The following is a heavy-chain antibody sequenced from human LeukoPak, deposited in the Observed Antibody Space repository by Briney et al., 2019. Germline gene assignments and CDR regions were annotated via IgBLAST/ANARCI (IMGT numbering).Heavy chain of an antibody. CDR3: ARGHRITMVRGVIGWFDP. J-gene: IGHJ5*02. CDR1: GYTFTSYG. D-gene: IGHD3-10*01. V-gene: IGHV1-8*02. CDR2: MNPNSSNT. Sequence: ASVKVSCKASGYTFTSYGISWVRQATGQGLEWMGWMNPNSSNTGYAQKFQGRVTMTRNTSISTAYMELSSLRSEDTAVYYCARGHRITMVRGVIGWFDPWGQGTLVTVSS.